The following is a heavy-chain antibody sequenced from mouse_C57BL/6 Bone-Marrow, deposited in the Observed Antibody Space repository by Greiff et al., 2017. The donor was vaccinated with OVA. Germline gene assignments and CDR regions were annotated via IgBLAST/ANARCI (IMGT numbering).Heavy chain of an antibody. CDR3: AKNYEYNWYFDV. CDR2: INPNNGGT. CDR1: GYTFTDYY. J-gene: IGHJ1*03. D-gene: IGHD2-4*01. Sequence: EVQLQQSGPELVKPGASVKISCKASGYTFTDYYMNWVKQSHGKSLEWIGDINPNNGGTSYNQKFKGKATLTVDKSSSTAYMELRSLTSEDSAVYYCAKNYEYNWYFDVWGTGTTVTVSS. V-gene: IGHV1-26*01.